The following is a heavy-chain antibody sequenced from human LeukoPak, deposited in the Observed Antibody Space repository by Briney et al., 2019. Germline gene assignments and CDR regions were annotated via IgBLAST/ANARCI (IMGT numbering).Heavy chain of an antibody. J-gene: IGHJ4*02. CDR1: GYTFTGYY. D-gene: IGHD2-2*01. V-gene: IGHV1-2*02. CDR3: ARRAQGCSSTSCYFLFDY. CDR2: INPNSGGT. Sequence: GASVKVSCKASGYTFTGYYMHWVRQAPGQGLEWMGWINPNSGGTNYAQKFQGRVTMTRNTSISTAYMELSSLRSEDTAVYYCARRAQGCSSTSCYFLFDYWGQGTLVTVSS.